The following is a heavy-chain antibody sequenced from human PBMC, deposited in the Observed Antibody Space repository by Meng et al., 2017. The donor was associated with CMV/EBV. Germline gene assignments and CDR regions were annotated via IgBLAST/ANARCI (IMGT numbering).Heavy chain of an antibody. Sequence: GESLKISCAASGFTFSSYAMHWVRQAPGKGLEWVAVISYDGSNKYYADSVKGRFTISRDNSKNTLYLQMNSLRAEDTAVYYCARGSDRDYYGMDVWGQGTTVTVSS. CDR1: GFTFSSYA. CDR3: ARGSDRDYYGMDV. J-gene: IGHJ6*02. V-gene: IGHV3-30*14. CDR2: ISYDGSNK.